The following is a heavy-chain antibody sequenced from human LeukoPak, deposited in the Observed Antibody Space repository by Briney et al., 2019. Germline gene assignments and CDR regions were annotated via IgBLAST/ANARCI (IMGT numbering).Heavy chain of an antibody. J-gene: IGHJ5*02. Sequence: PSETLSLTCAVYGGSFSGYYWSWIRQPPGKGLEWIGEINHSGSTNYNPSPKSRVTISVDTSKNQFSLKLSSVTAADTAVYYCARGFPSWHGGPPLPPLPKFDPWGQGTLVTVSS. V-gene: IGHV4-34*01. D-gene: IGHD2-15*01. CDR2: INHSGST. CDR1: GGSFSGYY. CDR3: ARGFPSWHGGPPLPPLPKFDP.